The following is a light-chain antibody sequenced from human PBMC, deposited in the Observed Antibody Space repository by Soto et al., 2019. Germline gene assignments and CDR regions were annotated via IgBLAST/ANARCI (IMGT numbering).Light chain of an antibody. J-gene: IGLJ2*01. V-gene: IGLV2-14*01. CDR1: SSDVGGYNY. CDR2: DVS. Sequence: QTVVTQPASVSGSPGQSITISCTGTSSDVGGYNYVSWYQQHPGKAPKLMIYDVSNRPSGVSNRFSGSKSGNTASLTTSGLQAEDEADYYCSSYTSSSTVVFGGGTKVTVL. CDR3: SSYTSSSTVV.